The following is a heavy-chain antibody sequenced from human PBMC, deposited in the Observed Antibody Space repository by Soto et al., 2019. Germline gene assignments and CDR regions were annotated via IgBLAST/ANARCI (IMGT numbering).Heavy chain of an antibody. Sequence: GGSLRLSSAASGFTFSMYWMHWVRQVPGKGPEWVSRINDDGSSTNYADSVKGRFTISRDNAKNTLYLQMNALRAEDTAVYYCTRGPRSTSTGTGAFWGQGTLVTVSS. V-gene: IGHV3-74*01. CDR3: TRGPRSTSTGTGAF. J-gene: IGHJ4*02. CDR2: INDDGSST. D-gene: IGHD1-1*01. CDR1: GFTFSMYW.